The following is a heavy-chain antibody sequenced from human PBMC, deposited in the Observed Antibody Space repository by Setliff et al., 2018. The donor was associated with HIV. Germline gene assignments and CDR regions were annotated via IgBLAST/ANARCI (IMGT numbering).Heavy chain of an antibody. Sequence: SETLSLTCTVSGYSISSGYYWGWIRQPPGKGLEWIGNIYHSGSTYYNPSLKSRVTISVDTSKNQFSLKLSSVTAADTAVYYCARARFGETYGDYYYYGMDVWGQGTTVTVSS. V-gene: IGHV4-38-2*02. CDR3: ARARFGETYGDYYYYGMDV. CDR2: IYHSGST. D-gene: IGHD3-10*01. J-gene: IGHJ6*02. CDR1: GYSISSGYY.